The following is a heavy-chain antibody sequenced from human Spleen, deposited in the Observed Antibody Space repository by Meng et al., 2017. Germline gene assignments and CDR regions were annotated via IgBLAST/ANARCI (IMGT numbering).Heavy chain of an antibody. CDR2: INHSGST. D-gene: IGHD4-11*01. CDR3: ARGPTTMAHDFDY. J-gene: IGHJ4*02. CDR1: GGSFSDYY. Sequence: QVQLQQWVAGLLKSSETLSLTCVVSGGSFSDYYWSWIRQPPGKGLEWIGEINHSGSTNYNPSLESRATISVDTSQNNLSLKLSSVTAADSAVYYCARGPTTMAHDFDYWGQGTLVTVSS. V-gene: IGHV4-34*01.